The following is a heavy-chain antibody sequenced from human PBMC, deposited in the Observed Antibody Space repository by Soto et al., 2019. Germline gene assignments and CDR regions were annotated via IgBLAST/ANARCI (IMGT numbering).Heavy chain of an antibody. D-gene: IGHD3-10*01. J-gene: IGHJ4*02. CDR3: ARGRWTVREYYCDY. V-gene: IGHV4-30-2*01. Sequence: QLQLQESGSGLVKPSQTLSLTCAVSGGPISSGGYSWSWIRQPPGKGLEWIGYIYHSGSTYYNPSLKSRVTISVDRAKNQTALKLSSVTAADTAVYYCARGRWTVREYYCDYWGQGTLVTVSS. CDR2: IYHSGST. CDR1: GGPISSGGYS.